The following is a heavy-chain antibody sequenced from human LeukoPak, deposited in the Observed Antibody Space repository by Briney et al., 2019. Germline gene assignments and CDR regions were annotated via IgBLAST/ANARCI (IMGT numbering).Heavy chain of an antibody. CDR2: IYYSGST. Sequence: SETLSLTCTVSGGSINSYNWNWIRQPPGKGLEWIGYIYYSGSTNYNPSLKSRVTISVDTSKNQFSLKLSSVTAADTAVYYCARAGEVRGVMSVSPGFDPWGQGTLVTVSS. V-gene: IGHV4-59*01. CDR3: ARAGEVRGVMSVSPGFDP. CDR1: GGSINSYN. J-gene: IGHJ5*02. D-gene: IGHD3-10*01.